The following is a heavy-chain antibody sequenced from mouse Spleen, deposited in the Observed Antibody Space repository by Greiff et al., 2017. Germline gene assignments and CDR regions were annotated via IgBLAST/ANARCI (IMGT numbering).Heavy chain of an antibody. CDR2: IDPEDGDT. Sequence: EVKLMESGAELVKPGASVKLSCTASGFNIKDYYMHWVKQRTEQGLEWIGRIDPEDGDTEYAPKFQGKATMTADTSSNTAYLQLSSLTSEDTAVYYCTTPYGDSWFAYWGQGTLVTVSA. J-gene: IGHJ3*01. CDR3: TTPYGDSWFAY. D-gene: IGHD2-13*01. V-gene: IGHV14-1*01. CDR1: GFNIKDYY.